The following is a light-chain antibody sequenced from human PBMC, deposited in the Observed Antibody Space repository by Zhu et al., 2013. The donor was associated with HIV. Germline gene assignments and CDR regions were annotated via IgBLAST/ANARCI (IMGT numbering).Light chain of an antibody. CDR2: EVT. CDR1: SSDVGSYNF. CDR3: TSYAGSNNWV. Sequence: QSALTQPPSASGSPGQSVTISCTGTSSDVGSYNFVSWYQQHPGKAPKLMIYEVTKRPSGVPDRFSASKSDNTASLTVSGLQTEDEADYYCTSYAGSNNWVFGGGTKLTVL. V-gene: IGLV2-8*01. J-gene: IGLJ2*01.